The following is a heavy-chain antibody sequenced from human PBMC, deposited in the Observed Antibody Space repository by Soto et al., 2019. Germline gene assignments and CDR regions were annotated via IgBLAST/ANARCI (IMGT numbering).Heavy chain of an antibody. Sequence: PSETLSLTCAVSGGSISSGGYSWSWIRQPPGKGLEWIGYIYHSGSTYYNPPLKSRVTISVDRSKNQFSLKLSSVTAADTAVYYCARGLDYGGAFDIWGQGTMVTVSS. CDR2: IYHSGST. CDR1: GGSISSGGYS. D-gene: IGHD4-17*01. V-gene: IGHV4-30-2*01. CDR3: ARGLDYGGAFDI. J-gene: IGHJ3*02.